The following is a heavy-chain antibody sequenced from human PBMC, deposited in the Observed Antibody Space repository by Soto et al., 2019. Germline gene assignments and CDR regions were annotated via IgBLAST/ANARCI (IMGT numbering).Heavy chain of an antibody. V-gene: IGHV3-48*02. CDR1: GFTFSGYS. CDR2: IASTSWNI. D-gene: IGHD2-2*01. Sequence: EVQLVESGGGLVLPGGSLRLSCAASGFTFSGYSMNWVRQAPGKGLEWVSYIASTSWNIYYADTVKGRFTISRDNAKNSLYLQMNSLRDEDTAVYYCARGPSAAAPLSEWYFDLWGRGTLVTVSS. J-gene: IGHJ2*01. CDR3: ARGPSAAAPLSEWYFDL.